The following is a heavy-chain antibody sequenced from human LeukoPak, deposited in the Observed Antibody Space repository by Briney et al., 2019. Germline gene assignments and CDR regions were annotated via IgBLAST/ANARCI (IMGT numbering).Heavy chain of an antibody. Sequence: ASVKVSCKASGYTFTSYAMHWVRQAPGQRLEWMGWINAGNGNTKYSQEFQGRVTITRDTSASTAYMELSSLRSEDTAVYYCARDLRGSREVYWGQGTLVTVSS. J-gene: IGHJ4*02. D-gene: IGHD5-12*01. CDR1: GYTFTSYA. CDR3: ARDLRGSREVY. V-gene: IGHV1-3*03. CDR2: INAGNGNT.